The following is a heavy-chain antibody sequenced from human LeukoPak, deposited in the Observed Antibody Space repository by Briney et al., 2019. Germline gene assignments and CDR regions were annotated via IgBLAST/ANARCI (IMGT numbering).Heavy chain of an antibody. CDR2: INWDGGNT. V-gene: IGHV3-20*04. D-gene: IGHD1-26*01. Sequence: GGSLRLSCAASGFTFDDYGMSWVRQGPGKGLEWVSGINWDGGNTGYADSVKGRFTIFRDNAKNSLYLEMDSLRVEDTALYYCARTSDGNWFDPWGQGTLVTVSS. CDR1: GFTFDDYG. CDR3: ARTSDGNWFDP. J-gene: IGHJ5*02.